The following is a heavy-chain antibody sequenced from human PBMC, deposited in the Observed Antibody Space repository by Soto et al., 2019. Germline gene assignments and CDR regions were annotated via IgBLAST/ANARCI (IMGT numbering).Heavy chain of an antibody. J-gene: IGHJ4*02. V-gene: IGHV3-30-3*01. CDR2: ISYDGSNK. D-gene: IGHD3-22*01. CDR3: ARDYYDSSGYYWIPRYPYDY. Sequence: GGSLRLSCAASGFTFSSYAMHWVRQAPGKGLEWVAVISYDGSNKYYADSVKGRFTISRDNSKNTLYLQMNSLRAEDTAVYYCARDYYDSSGYYWIPRYPYDYWGQGTLVTVSS. CDR1: GFTFSSYA.